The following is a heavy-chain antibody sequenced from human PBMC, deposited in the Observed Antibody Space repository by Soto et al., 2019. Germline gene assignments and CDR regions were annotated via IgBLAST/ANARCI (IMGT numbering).Heavy chain of an antibody. CDR3: AKVEGYCSSTSCYKFPGDYYYYGMDV. CDR2: ISGSGGST. D-gene: IGHD2-2*02. V-gene: IGHV3-23*01. J-gene: IGHJ6*02. Sequence: GESLKISCAASGFTFSSYAMSWVRQAPGKGLEWVSAISGSGGSTYYADSVKGRFTISRDNSRNTLYLQMNSLRAEDTTVYYCAKVEGYCSSTSCYKFPGDYYYYGMDVWGQGTTVTVSS. CDR1: GFTFSSYA.